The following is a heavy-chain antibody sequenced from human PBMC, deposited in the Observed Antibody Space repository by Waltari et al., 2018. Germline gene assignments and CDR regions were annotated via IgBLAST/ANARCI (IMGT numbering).Heavy chain of an antibody. Sequence: VQLVESGGGLMQPGGSLRLSCAASGFRVRRNYMSWVRQAPGKGLEWVSLIYTDGTAYYADSVKGRFTISRDNSKNTLNLQMNSLRAEDTAVYYCTREDQGQPGGYWGQGTLVTVSS. CDR3: TREDQGQPGGY. CDR2: IYTDGTA. V-gene: IGHV3-53*01. CDR1: GFRVRRNY. D-gene: IGHD2-2*01. J-gene: IGHJ4*02.